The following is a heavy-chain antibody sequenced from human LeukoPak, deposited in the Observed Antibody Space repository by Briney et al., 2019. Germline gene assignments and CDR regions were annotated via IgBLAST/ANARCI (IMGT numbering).Heavy chain of an antibody. V-gene: IGHV4-4*02. CDR1: GGSISSSNW. Sequence: SGTLSLTCAVSGGSISSSNWWSWVRQPPGKGLEWIGEIYHSGSTNYNPSLKSRVTISVDKSKNQFSLKLSSVAAADTAVYYCARTPTQDYYDSSSDYWGQGTLVTVSS. D-gene: IGHD3-22*01. CDR2: IYHSGST. J-gene: IGHJ4*02. CDR3: ARTPTQDYYDSSSDY.